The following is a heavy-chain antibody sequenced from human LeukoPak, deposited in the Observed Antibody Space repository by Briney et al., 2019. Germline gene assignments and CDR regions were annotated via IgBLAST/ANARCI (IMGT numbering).Heavy chain of an antibody. V-gene: IGHV4-61*02. D-gene: IGHD3/OR15-3a*01. CDR3: ARELDWGAVNDAFDI. CDR2: IYTSGST. CDR1: GGSISSGSYY. J-gene: IGHJ3*02. Sequence: SQTLSLTCTVSGGSISSGSYYWSWIRQPAGKGLEWIGRIYTSGSTNYNPSLKSRVTISVDTSKNQCSMKLSSVAAADTAVYYCARELDWGAVNDAFDIWGQGTMVTVSS.